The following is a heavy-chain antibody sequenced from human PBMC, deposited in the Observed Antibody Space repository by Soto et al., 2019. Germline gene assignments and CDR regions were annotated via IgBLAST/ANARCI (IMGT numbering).Heavy chain of an antibody. CDR3: ARVGYCSSTSCYGFDY. CDR2: IYHSGST. D-gene: IGHD2-2*01. V-gene: IGHV4-30-2*01. CDR1: GGSISSGGYS. Sequence: SETLSLTCAVSGGSISSGGYSWSWIRQPPGKGLEWIGYIYHSGSTYYNPSLKSRVTISVDRSKNQFSLKLSSVTAADTAVYYCARVGYCSSTSCYGFDYWGQGTLVTVSS. J-gene: IGHJ4*02.